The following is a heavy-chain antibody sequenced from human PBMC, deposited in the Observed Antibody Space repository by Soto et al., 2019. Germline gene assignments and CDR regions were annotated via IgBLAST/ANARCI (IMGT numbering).Heavy chain of an antibody. CDR2: FSGSGGST. D-gene: IGHD3-22*01. J-gene: IGHJ4*02. CDR3: VKNGYRYFDY. Sequence: GGSLRLSCAASGFTFSSYAMNWVRQAPGKGLEWVSAFSGSGGSTYYADSVKGRFTISRDNSKNTLYLQMNSLRAEDTAVYYCVKNGYRYFDYWGQGTLVTVSS. V-gene: IGHV3-23*01. CDR1: GFTFSSYA.